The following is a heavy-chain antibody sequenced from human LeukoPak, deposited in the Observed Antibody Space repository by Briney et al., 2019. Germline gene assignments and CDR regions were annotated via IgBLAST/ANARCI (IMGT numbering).Heavy chain of an antibody. V-gene: IGHV4-34*01. J-gene: IGHJ3*02. Sequence: SETLSLTCAIYGGSFSDYHWSWIRQPPGKGLEWIGEVNHSGTTNYNPSLKSRVTISGDTSKNQFSLKLSSVTAADTAVYYCAREVNRWEPDAFDIWGQGTMVTVSS. CDR2: VNHSGTT. CDR3: AREVNRWEPDAFDI. D-gene: IGHD1-14*01. CDR1: GGSFSDYH.